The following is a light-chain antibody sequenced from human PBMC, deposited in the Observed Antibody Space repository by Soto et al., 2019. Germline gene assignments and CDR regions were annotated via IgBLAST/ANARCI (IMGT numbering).Light chain of an antibody. CDR3: CSYARSGTFVA. Sequence: QSVLTQPASVSGSPGQSITISCTGTSSDVGSYNLVSWYQHHPGKAPKLMIYEVTKRPSAVSNRFSGSKSGNTASLTISGLQAEDEADYYCCSYARSGTFVAFGGGTQLTVL. CDR2: EVT. V-gene: IGLV2-23*02. J-gene: IGLJ2*01. CDR1: SSDVGSYNL.